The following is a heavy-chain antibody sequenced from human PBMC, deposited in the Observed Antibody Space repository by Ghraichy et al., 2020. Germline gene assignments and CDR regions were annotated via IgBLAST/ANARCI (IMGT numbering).Heavy chain of an antibody. CDR1: GYSFTSYW. V-gene: IGHV5-51*01. J-gene: IGHJ4*02. Sequence: GESLNISCKGSGYSFTSYWIGWVRQMPGKGLEWMGIIYPGDSDTRYSPSFQGQVTISADKSISTAYLQWSSLKASDTAMYYCARPTSSGYSSSWYAYWGQGTLVTVS. CDR2: IYPGDSDT. D-gene: IGHD6-13*01. CDR3: ARPTSSGYSSSWYAY.